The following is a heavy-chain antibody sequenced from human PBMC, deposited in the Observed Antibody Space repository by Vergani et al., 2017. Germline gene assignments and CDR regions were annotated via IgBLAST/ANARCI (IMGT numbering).Heavy chain of an antibody. CDR3: ARDHYDSSGYYY. V-gene: IGHV1-69*08. D-gene: IGHD3-22*01. J-gene: IGHJ4*02. Sequence: QVQLVQSGPEVRKPGSSLKVSCKAPGGTLTSYTISWVRQAPGQGLEWMGRIIPILGIANYAQKFQGRVTITADKSTSTAYMELSSLRSEDTAVYYCARDHYDSSGYYYWGQGTLVTVSS. CDR1: GGTLTSYT. CDR2: IIPILGIA.